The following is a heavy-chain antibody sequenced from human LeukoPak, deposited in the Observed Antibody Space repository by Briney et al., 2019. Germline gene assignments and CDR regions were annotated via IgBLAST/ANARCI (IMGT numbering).Heavy chain of an antibody. J-gene: IGHJ6*02. D-gene: IGHD1-26*01. CDR2: ISAYNGNT. CDR1: GYTFTSYG. V-gene: IGHV1-18*01. Sequence: ASVKVSCKASGYTFTSYGISWVRQAPGQGLEWMGWISAYNGNTNYAQKLQGRVTMTTDTSTSTAYMELRSLRSDDTAVYYCARVGEWELTRRYYYYYGMDVWGQGTTVTVSS. CDR3: ARVGEWELTRRYYYYYGMDV.